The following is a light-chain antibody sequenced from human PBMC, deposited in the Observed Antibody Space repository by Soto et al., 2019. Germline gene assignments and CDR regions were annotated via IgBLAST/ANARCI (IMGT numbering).Light chain of an antibody. CDR2: DNN. CDR3: ATWDNSLKGLV. CDR1: SSNIGNNP. Sequence: QSVLTQPPSVSASPGQSVTISCSGRSSNIGNNPVSWYQKFPGTAPKLLIFDNNKRPSAVPDRFSGSKSGTSATLAITGVQTGDEGDYYCATWDNSLKGLVFGAGTKLTVL. V-gene: IGLV1-51*01. J-gene: IGLJ3*02.